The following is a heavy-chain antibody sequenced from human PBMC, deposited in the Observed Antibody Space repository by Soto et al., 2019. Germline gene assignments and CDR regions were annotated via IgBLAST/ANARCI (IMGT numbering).Heavy chain of an antibody. D-gene: IGHD3-3*01. CDR1: GFTFSSYW. Sequence: EVQLVESGGGLVQPGGSLRLSCAASGFTFSSYWMSWVRQAPGKGLEWVANIKQDGSEKYYVDSVKGRFTISSHNAKNSLYLQMNSLRAEETAVYYCATLRVLEWLRGGMDVLGQGTTVTVSS. CDR3: ATLRVLEWLRGGMDV. CDR2: IKQDGSEK. V-gene: IGHV3-7*01. J-gene: IGHJ6*02.